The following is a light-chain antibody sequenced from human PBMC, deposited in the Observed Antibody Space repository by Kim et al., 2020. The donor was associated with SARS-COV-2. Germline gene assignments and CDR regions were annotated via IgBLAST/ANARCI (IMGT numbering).Light chain of an antibody. CDR1: SLRGYY. CDR3: NSRDSNSNHVV. Sequence: ALGQTVKITCQGDSLRGYYASLYQQKPGQAPVVVIYAKNNRPLGIPDRFSGYSSGNSASLTITGAQAEDEADYYCNSRDSNSNHVVFGGGTKVTVL. V-gene: IGLV3-19*01. J-gene: IGLJ3*02. CDR2: AKN.